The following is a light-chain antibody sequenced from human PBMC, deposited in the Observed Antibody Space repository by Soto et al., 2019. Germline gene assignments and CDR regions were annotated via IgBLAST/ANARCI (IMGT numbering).Light chain of an antibody. V-gene: IGKV1-5*03. J-gene: IGKJ1*01. CDR2: EAA. CDR1: QNINWY. CDR3: QQYNTYWT. Sequence: DIQMTQSPSTLSASVGDRVTITSRASQNINWYLAWYQQKPGKAPKLLISEAASLPRGVPSRFSGSGSGTEFTLTISSLQPDDFATYYCQQYNTYWTFGQGTKV.